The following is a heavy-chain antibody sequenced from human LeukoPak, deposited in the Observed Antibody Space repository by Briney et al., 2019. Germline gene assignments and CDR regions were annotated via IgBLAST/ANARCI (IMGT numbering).Heavy chain of an antibody. D-gene: IGHD2-21*02. CDR2: IIPIFGTA. Sequence: SVKVSRKASGGTFSSYAISWVRQAPGQGLEWMGGIIPIFGTANYAQKFQGRVTITADKSTSTAYMELSSLRSEDTAVYYCARVVVVTAITYYYYYMDVWGKGTTVTVSS. J-gene: IGHJ6*03. CDR1: GGTFSSYA. V-gene: IGHV1-69*06. CDR3: ARVVVVTAITYYYYYMDV.